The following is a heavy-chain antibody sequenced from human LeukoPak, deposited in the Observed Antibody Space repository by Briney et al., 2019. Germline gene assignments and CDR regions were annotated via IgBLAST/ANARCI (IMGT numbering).Heavy chain of an antibody. CDR3: ARGGGRHVEY. J-gene: IGHJ4*02. V-gene: IGHV3-7*05. D-gene: IGHD2/OR15-2a*01. Sequence: GGSLRLSCAPSGFTFSSYRMSGGREAPGKGLEWGANLMVDGSEKNYVDSVKGRFPISRDNAKHSLYLPMNSLRAEDTAVYYCARGGGRHVEYWGQGNLVTVSS. CDR1: GFTFSSYR. CDR2: LMVDGSEK.